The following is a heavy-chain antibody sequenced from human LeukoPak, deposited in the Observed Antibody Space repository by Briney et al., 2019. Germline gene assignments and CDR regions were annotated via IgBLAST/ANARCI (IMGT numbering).Heavy chain of an antibody. Sequence: GGSLRLSCAASGFTFSSFAMTWVRQAPGKGLEWVSTISGSGDATHYADSVKGRFTISRDNSKNTLNLQMNSLRVEDTAVYYCAKPPPDSSSWLFDYWGQGTLVTVSS. CDR2: ISGSGDAT. CDR1: GFTFSSFA. CDR3: AKPPPDSSSWLFDY. D-gene: IGHD6-13*01. V-gene: IGHV3-23*01. J-gene: IGHJ4*02.